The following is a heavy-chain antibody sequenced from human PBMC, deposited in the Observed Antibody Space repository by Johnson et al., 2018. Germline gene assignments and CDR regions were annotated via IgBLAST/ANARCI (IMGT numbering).Heavy chain of an antibody. J-gene: IGHJ6*04. CDR3: ARAESSPHYGMDV. Sequence: QVQLVQSGGGVVQPGRSLRLSCAASGFTFSSYGMHWVRQAPGKGLEWVAVIWYDGSNEYYADSVTGRFTISRDNSKNTLYLQRNSQGAEDTAVYYGARAESSPHYGMDVWGKGTTVTVSS. CDR2: IWYDGSNE. D-gene: IGHD6-13*01. V-gene: IGHV3-33*01. CDR1: GFTFSSYG.